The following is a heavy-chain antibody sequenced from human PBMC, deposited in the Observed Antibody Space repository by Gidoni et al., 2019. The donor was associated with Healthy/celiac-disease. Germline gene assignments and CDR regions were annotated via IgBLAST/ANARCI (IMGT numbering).Heavy chain of an antibody. D-gene: IGHD4-17*01. CDR1: GFTVSSNY. Sequence: EGQLVESGGGLVQPGGSLRLSCAASGFTVSSNYMSWVRQAPGKGLEWVSVIYSGGSTYYADSVKCRFTISRYNSKNTLYLQMNSLRAEDTAVYYCAREDGATVTTLGQPPFDLWGRGTLVTVSS. J-gene: IGHJ2*01. CDR3: AREDGATVTTLGQPPFDL. V-gene: IGHV3-66*01. CDR2: IYSGGST.